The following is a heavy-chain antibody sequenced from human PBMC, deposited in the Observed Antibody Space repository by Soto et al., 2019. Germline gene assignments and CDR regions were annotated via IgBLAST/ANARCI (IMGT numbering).Heavy chain of an antibody. CDR1: GFTFSSYS. Sequence: GGSLRLSCAASGFTFSSYSMNWVRQAPGKGLEWVSYISSSSSTIYYADSVKGRFTISRDNAKNSLYLQMNSLRDEDTALFYFAREAYDILTGYYIWAFDIWGQGTMVTVSS. D-gene: IGHD3-9*01. J-gene: IGHJ3*02. CDR3: AREAYDILTGYYIWAFDI. V-gene: IGHV3-48*02. CDR2: ISSSSSTI.